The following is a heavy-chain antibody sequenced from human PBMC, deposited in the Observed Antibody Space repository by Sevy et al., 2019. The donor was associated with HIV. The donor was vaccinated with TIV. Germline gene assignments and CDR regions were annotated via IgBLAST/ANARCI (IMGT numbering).Heavy chain of an antibody. J-gene: IGHJ3*01. CDR3: ARGDFLLVHFEAIFLRAFDS. V-gene: IGHV4-34*01. D-gene: IGHD2-8*02. CDR2: IIHSGRT. Sequence: SETLSLTCGVYGGSFTDYSWTWIRQPPGKGLEWIGEIIHSGRTNYSPSFRRRVTMSLDTSRSQFSLRLDSVTAADKAVYYCARGDFLLVHFEAIFLRAFDSWGEGTMVTVSS. CDR1: GGSFTDYS.